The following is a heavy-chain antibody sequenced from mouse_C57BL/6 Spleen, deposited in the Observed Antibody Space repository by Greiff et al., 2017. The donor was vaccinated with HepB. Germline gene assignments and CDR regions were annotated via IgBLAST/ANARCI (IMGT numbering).Heavy chain of an antibody. J-gene: IGHJ4*01. CDR2: ISYDGSN. CDR3: ARGYGNYHYYAMDY. D-gene: IGHD2-1*01. CDR1: GYSITSGYY. Sequence: DVKLVESGPGLVKPSQSLSLTCSVTGYSITSGYYWNWIRQFPGNKLEWMGYISYDGSNNYNPSLKNRISITRDTSKNQFFLKLNSVTTEDTATYYCARGYGNYHYYAMDYWGQGTSVTVSS. V-gene: IGHV3-6*01.